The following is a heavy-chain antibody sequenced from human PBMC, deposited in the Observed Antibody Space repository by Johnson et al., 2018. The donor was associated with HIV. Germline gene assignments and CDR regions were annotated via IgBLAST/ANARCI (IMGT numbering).Heavy chain of an antibody. CDR1: GFTFSSYW. V-gene: IGHV3-7*05. J-gene: IGHJ3*02. CDR2: IKQDGSEK. Sequence: VQLVESGGGVVRPGGSLRLSCAASGFTFSSYWMSWVRQAPGKGLEWVANIKQDGSEKYYVDSVKGRFTISRDNAKNSLYLQMNSLRAEDTAVYYCARESDSSGYYSDAFDIWGQGTMVTVSS. D-gene: IGHD3-22*01. CDR3: ARESDSSGYYSDAFDI.